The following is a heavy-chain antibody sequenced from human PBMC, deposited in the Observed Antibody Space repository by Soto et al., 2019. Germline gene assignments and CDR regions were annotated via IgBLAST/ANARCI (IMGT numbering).Heavy chain of an antibody. J-gene: IGHJ4*02. V-gene: IGHV3-30*18. CDR2: IANDGRSE. Sequence: QVHLVESGGGVVQPGRSLRLSCAASGLTFSAAGMHWVRQAPGKGLEWVAFIANDGRSESYADSVKGRFTISRDNSQNRLYLQMNGLRAEDTAVYYCAKDKGRTAIDSWGQGTLVSVSS. CDR1: GLTFSAAG. CDR3: AKDKGRTAIDS.